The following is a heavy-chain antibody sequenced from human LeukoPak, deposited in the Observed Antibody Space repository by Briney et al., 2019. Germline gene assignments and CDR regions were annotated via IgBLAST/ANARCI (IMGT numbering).Heavy chain of an antibody. V-gene: IGHV1-46*01. J-gene: IGHJ4*02. Sequence: ASVKVSCKASGYTFTSYAMNWVRQAPGQGLEWMGIINPSGGSTSYAQKFQGRVTMTRDTSTSTVYMELSSLRSEDTAVYYCARASVVTGDYWGQGTLVTVSS. CDR3: ARASVVTGDY. CDR2: INPSGGST. CDR1: GYTFTSYA. D-gene: IGHD4-23*01.